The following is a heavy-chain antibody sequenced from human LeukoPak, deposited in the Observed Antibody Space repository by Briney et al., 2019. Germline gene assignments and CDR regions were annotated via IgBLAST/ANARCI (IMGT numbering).Heavy chain of an antibody. V-gene: IGHV4-34*01. J-gene: IGHJ4*02. CDR3: AIVVPAAAFDY. CDR1: GGSFSGYY. D-gene: IGHD2-2*01. CDR2: INHSGST. Sequence: PSETLSLTCAVYGGSFSGYYWSWIRQPPGKGLEWIGEINHSGSTNYSPTLKSRVTISVDTSKNQFSLKLSSVTAADTAVYYCAIVVPAAAFDYWGQGTLVTVSS.